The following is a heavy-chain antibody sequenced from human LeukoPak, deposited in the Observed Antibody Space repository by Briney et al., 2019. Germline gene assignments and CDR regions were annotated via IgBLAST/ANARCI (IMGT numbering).Heavy chain of an antibody. CDR1: GGSISSSSYY. J-gene: IGHJ6*03. Sequence: SETLSLTCTVSGGSISSSSYYWGWIPQPPGKGLEWIGSIYYSGSPYYNPSLKSRVTISVDTSKNQFSLKLSSVTAADTAVYYCARQAMFRGVTLRSYYYYMDVWGKGTTVTISS. CDR2: IYYSGSP. V-gene: IGHV4-39*01. D-gene: IGHD3-10*01. CDR3: ARQAMFRGVTLRSYYYYMDV.